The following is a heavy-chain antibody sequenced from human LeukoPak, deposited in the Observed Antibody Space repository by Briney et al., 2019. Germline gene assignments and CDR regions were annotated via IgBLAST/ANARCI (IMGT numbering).Heavy chain of an antibody. D-gene: IGHD2-8*01. J-gene: IGHJ4*02. V-gene: IGHV4-34*01. Sequence: PSETLSLTCAVYGGSFSGYYWSWIRQPPGKGLEWIGEINHSGSTNYNPSLKSRVTISVDTSKNQFSLKLSSVTAADTAVYYCAGTSVDCTNGVCGEIDYWGKGTLVTVSS. CDR3: AGTSVDCTNGVCGEIDY. CDR1: GGSFSGYY. CDR2: INHSGST.